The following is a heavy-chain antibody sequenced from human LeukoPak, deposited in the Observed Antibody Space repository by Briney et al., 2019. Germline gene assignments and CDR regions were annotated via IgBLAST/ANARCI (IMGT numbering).Heavy chain of an antibody. CDR3: ARDLYDILTGYYYYYYYGMDV. J-gene: IGHJ6*02. CDR1: GYTFTGYY. V-gene: IGHV1-2*02. D-gene: IGHD3-9*01. Sequence: ASVKVSCKASGYTFTGYYMHWVRQAPGQGLEWMGWINPNSGGTKYAQKFQGRVTMTRDTSIRTAYMELSRLRSDDTAVYYCARDLYDILTGYYYYYYYGMDVWGQGTTVTVSS. CDR2: INPNSGGT.